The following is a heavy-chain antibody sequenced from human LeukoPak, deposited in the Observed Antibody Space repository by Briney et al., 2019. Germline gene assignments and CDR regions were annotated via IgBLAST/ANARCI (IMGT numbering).Heavy chain of an antibody. V-gene: IGHV3-23*01. CDR1: GFTFSSYA. D-gene: IGHD2-21*02. CDR3: ARERLAYCGGDCYSGFDY. J-gene: IGHJ4*02. CDR2: ISGSGGST. Sequence: GGSLRLSCAASGFTFSSYAMSWVRQAPGKGLEWVSAISGSGGSTYYADSVKGRFTISRDSSKNTLYLQMNSLRAEDTAVYYCARERLAYCGGDCYSGFDYWGQGTLVTVSS.